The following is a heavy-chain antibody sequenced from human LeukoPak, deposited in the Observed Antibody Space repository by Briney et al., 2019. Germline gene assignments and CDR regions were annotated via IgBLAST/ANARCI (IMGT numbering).Heavy chain of an antibody. CDR3: TTDCSSTSCYGDGAFDI. CDR2: MNQDGSEK. CDR1: GFTFSSYG. Sequence: GGSLRLSCGASGFTFSSYGMHWVRQAPGKGLEWVANMNQDGSEKYYVDSVKGRFTISRDNAKNSLYLQMNNLRPEDTAVYYCTTDCSSTSCYGDGAFDIWGQGTLVTVSS. V-gene: IGHV3-7*01. D-gene: IGHD2-2*01. J-gene: IGHJ3*02.